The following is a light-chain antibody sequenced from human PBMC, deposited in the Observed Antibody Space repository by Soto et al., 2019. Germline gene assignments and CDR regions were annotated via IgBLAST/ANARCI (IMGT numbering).Light chain of an antibody. J-gene: IGLJ1*01. Sequence: QSALTQPASVSGSPGQSITISCTGTSSDVGGYNFVSWYQQHPGKAPKLMIYEVTKRPSGVPDRFSGSKSSSTASLTVSGLQADDEADYYCASYASTKLFVFGSGTKLTVL. CDR2: EVT. V-gene: IGLV2-8*01. CDR1: SSDVGGYNF. CDR3: ASYASTKLFV.